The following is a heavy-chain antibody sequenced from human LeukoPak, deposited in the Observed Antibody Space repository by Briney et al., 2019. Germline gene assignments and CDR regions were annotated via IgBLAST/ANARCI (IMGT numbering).Heavy chain of an antibody. CDR3: ARGRPAGYFDY. Sequence: GGSLRLSCAASGFTVSSNYMSWVRQAPGKGLEWVSVIYSGAGTYYADSVKGRFTISRDNSKNTLYLQMNSLRAEGTAVYYCARGRPAGYFDYWGQGTLVTVSS. CDR1: GFTVSSNY. CDR2: IYSGAGT. J-gene: IGHJ4*02. V-gene: IGHV3-53*01. D-gene: IGHD6-6*01.